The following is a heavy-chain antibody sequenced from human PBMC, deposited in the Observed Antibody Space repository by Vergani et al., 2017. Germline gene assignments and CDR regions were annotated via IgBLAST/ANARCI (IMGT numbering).Heavy chain of an antibody. V-gene: IGHV3-21*01. CDR3: ARKQQWLVNYYYYYGIDV. Sequence: EVQLVESGGGLVKPGGSLRLSCAASGFTFSSYSMNWVRQAPGKGLEWVSSISSSSSYIYYADSVKGRFTISRDNAKNSLYLQMNSLRAEDTAVYYCARKQQWLVNYYYYYGIDVWGQGTTVTVSS. D-gene: IGHD6-19*01. CDR2: ISSSSSYI. CDR1: GFTFSSYS. J-gene: IGHJ6*02.